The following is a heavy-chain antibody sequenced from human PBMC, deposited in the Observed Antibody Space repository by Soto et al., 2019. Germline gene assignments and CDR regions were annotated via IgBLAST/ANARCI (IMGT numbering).Heavy chain of an antibody. J-gene: IGHJ5*02. D-gene: IGHD6-6*01. V-gene: IGHV5-51*01. CDR3: ARRRRSSGLNWFDP. CDR1: GYSFTSYW. Sequence: GESLKISCKGSGYSFTSYWIGWVRQMPGKGLEWMGIIYPGDSDTRYSPSFQGQVTISADKSISTAYLQWSSLKAPDTAMYHCARRRRSSGLNWFDPWGQGTLVTVSS. CDR2: IYPGDSDT.